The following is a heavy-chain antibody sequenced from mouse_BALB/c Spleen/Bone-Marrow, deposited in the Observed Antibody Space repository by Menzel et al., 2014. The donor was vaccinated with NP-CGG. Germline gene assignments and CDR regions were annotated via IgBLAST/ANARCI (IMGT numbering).Heavy chain of an antibody. CDR2: ISHSGST. CDR1: GDSITSGY. D-gene: IGHD2-1*01. CDR3: ARAGNYYGNSLDY. V-gene: IGHV3-8*02. Sequence: EVKLQESGPSLVKPSQTLSITCSVTGDSITSGYWNWIRKFPGNKLEYMGYISHSGSTYYNPYLISRISITRDTSKNQYYLQLSSVTTEDTATYYCARAGNYYGNSLDYWGQGTTLTVSS. J-gene: IGHJ2*01.